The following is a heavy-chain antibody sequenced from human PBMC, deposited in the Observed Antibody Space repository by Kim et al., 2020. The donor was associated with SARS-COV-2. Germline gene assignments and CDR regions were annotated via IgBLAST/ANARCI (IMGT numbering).Heavy chain of an antibody. Sequence: GGSLRLSCAASGFTLGGYTMNWVRQAPGKGLEWVSAISGSGVSTYYADSVKGRFTLSIDISKNTLYLQVNSLRVEDTAVYYCARIPNGANYPNWFHPWGQGTLVTVSS. V-gene: IGHV3-23*01. CDR2: ISGSGVST. D-gene: IGHD4-4*01. CDR3: ARIPNGANYPNWFHP. CDR1: GFTLGGYT. J-gene: IGHJ5*02.